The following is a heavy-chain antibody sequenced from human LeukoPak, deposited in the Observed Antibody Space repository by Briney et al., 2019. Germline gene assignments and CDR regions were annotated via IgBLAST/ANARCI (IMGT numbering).Heavy chain of an antibody. CDR2: IYHSGST. CDR1: GGSISSSNW. D-gene: IGHD5-24*01. Sequence: PSETLSLTCAVSGGSISSSNWWSWVRQPPGKGLEWIGEIYHSGSTNYNPSLKSRVTISVDTSKNQFSLRLSSVTAADTAVYYCARNRDAYSPFDYWGQGTLVTVSS. J-gene: IGHJ4*02. CDR3: ARNRDAYSPFDY. V-gene: IGHV4-4*02.